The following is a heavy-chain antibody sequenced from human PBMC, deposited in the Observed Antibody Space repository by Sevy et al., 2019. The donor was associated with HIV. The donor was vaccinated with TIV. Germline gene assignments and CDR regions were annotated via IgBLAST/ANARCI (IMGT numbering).Heavy chain of an antibody. J-gene: IGHJ4*02. V-gene: IGHV3-30*09. D-gene: IGHD2-21*02. CDR1: GFTFSSYA. CDR2: ISYDGSKK. Sequence: GGSLRLSCAASGFTFSSYALLWVRQAPGKGLEWVSLISYDGSKKYYSDSVKGRFAISRDESKTTLFLQMNSLRSEDTAIYYCARVGVSYCTDDCYHRFDYWGRRTLVTGSS. CDR3: ARVGVSYCTDDCYHRFDY.